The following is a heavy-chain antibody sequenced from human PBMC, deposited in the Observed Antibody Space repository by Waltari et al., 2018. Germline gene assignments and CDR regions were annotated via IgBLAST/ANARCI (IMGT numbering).Heavy chain of an antibody. CDR2: ISAYNGNT. Sequence: QVQLVQSGAEVKKPGASVKVSCKASGYTFTSYGISWVRQAPGPGLEWMGWISAYNGNTNYAQKLQGRVTMTTDTSTSTAYMELRSLRSDDTAVYYCARLGADGAPEKYSGSYYEDDYWGQGTLVTVSS. V-gene: IGHV1-18*01. D-gene: IGHD1-26*01. J-gene: IGHJ4*02. CDR1: GYTFTSYG. CDR3: ARLGADGAPEKYSGSYYEDDY.